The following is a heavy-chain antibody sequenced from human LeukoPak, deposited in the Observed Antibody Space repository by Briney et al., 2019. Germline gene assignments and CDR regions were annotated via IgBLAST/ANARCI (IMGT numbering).Heavy chain of an antibody. Sequence: PGGSLRLSCAASGFTFSDYYMSWIRQAPGKGLEWVSYISSSSSYTNYADSVKGRFNISRDNSKNTLYLQMNSLRAEDTAVYYCARARYGSGTFSFDNWGQGTLVTVSS. CDR1: GFTFSDYY. D-gene: IGHD3-10*01. CDR3: ARARYGSGTFSFDN. V-gene: IGHV3-11*06. J-gene: IGHJ4*02. CDR2: ISSSSSYT.